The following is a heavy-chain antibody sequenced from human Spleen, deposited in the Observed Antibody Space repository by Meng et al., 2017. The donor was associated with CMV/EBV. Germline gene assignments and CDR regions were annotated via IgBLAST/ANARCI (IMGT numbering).Heavy chain of an antibody. CDR3: ARDVGYCSGGTCSDY. Sequence: GGSLRLSCAASGFSFSSYAMHWVRQAPGKGLEWVAVISYDGSNKYYADSVKGRFTISRDSSKHTLYLQMNSLRAEDTAVYYCARDVGYCSGGTCSDYWGQGTLVTVSS. J-gene: IGHJ4*02. CDR1: GFSFSSYA. CDR2: ISYDGSNK. V-gene: IGHV3-30*04. D-gene: IGHD2-15*01.